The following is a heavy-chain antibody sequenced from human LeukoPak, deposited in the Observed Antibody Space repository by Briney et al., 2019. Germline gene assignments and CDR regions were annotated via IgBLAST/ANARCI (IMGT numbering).Heavy chain of an antibody. CDR1: GFTFSNSW. V-gene: IGHV3-11*04. D-gene: IGHD1-7*01. Sequence: GGSLRLSCEASGFTFSNSWMHWVRQAPGKGLEWVSAISGSGGSTYYADSVKGRFTISRDNAKNSLYLQMNSLRAEDTAVYYCARDGATGTTGSWFDPWGQGTLVTVSS. CDR2: ISGSGGST. CDR3: ARDGATGTTGSWFDP. J-gene: IGHJ5*02.